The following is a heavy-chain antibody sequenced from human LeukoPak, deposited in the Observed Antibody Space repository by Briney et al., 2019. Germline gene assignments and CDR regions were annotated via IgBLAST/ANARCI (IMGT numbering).Heavy chain of an antibody. Sequence: PGGSLRLSCAAFGFTFSSYSINWVRQAPGKGLEWVSSISSSSSYIYYARSVKGRFTISRDNAKNSLYLQMNSLRAEDTAVYYCARAPAMTTVTSPFDYWGQGTLVTVSS. CDR3: ARAPAMTTVTSPFDY. D-gene: IGHD4-17*01. CDR1: GFTFSSYS. V-gene: IGHV3-21*01. J-gene: IGHJ4*02. CDR2: ISSSSSYI.